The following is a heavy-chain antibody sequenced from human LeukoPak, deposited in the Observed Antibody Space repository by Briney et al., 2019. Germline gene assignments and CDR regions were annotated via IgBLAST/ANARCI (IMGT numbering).Heavy chain of an antibody. Sequence: GGSLRLSCAASGFTFSRYWMHWVRQAPGKGLVWVSPINPDGSVTTYTDAVKGRFTISRDNAENTLYLQMNNLRVEDTAVYYCARDSPSGFFDLWGRGTLVTVSS. CDR3: ARDSPSGFFDL. D-gene: IGHD6-19*01. CDR1: GFTFSRYW. J-gene: IGHJ2*01. CDR2: INPDGSVT. V-gene: IGHV3-74*01.